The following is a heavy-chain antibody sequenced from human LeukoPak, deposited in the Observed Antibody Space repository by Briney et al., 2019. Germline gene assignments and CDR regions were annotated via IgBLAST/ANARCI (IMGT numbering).Heavy chain of an antibody. CDR1: GFTFSSYG. V-gene: IGHV3-23*01. CDR3: AKDGDEMATITNYFDY. D-gene: IGHD5-24*01. J-gene: IGHJ4*02. Sequence: PGGSLRLSCAASGFTFSSYGMSWVRQAPGKGLEWVSAISGSGGSTYYADPVKGRFTISRDNSKNTLYLQMNSLRAEDTAVYYCAKDGDEMATITNYFDYWGQGTLVTVSS. CDR2: ISGSGGST.